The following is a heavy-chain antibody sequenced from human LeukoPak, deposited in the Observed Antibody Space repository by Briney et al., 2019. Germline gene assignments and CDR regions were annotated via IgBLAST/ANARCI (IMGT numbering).Heavy chain of an antibody. CDR3: ARVEVRGRGRRYNWNSQPRYGMDV. V-gene: IGHV4-34*01. CDR2: INHSGST. CDR1: GGSFSGYY. D-gene: IGHD1-7*01. J-gene: IGHJ6*02. Sequence: PSETLSLTCAVYGGSFSGYYWSWIRQPPGKGLEWIGEINHSGSTNYNPSLKSRVTISVDTSKNQFSLKLSSVTAADTAVYYCARVEVRGRGRRYNWNSQPRYGMDVWGQGTTVTVSS.